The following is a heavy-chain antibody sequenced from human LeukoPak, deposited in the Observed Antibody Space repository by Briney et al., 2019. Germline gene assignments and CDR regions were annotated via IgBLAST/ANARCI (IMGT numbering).Heavy chain of an antibody. Sequence: PSETLSLTCTVSGGSISSGDYYWSWIRQPPGKGLEWIGYIYYSGSTNYNPSLKSRVTISVDTSKNQFSLKLSSVTAADTAVYYCARDYSFGSYKHGPIDYWGQGTLVTVSS. CDR1: GGSISSGDYY. CDR2: IYYSGST. J-gene: IGHJ4*02. V-gene: IGHV4-61*08. CDR3: ARDYSFGSYKHGPIDY. D-gene: IGHD1-26*01.